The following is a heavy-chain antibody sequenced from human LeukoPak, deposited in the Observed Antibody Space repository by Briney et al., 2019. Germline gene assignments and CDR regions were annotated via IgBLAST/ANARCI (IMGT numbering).Heavy chain of an antibody. CDR2: ISYDGSNK. CDR3: AKEYCGGDCYSALCCIYYYYGMDV. D-gene: IGHD2-21*02. CDR1: GFTFSSYG. Sequence: PGGALRLSCAASGFTFSSYGMHWVRQAPGKGLEGVAVISYDGSNKYYADSVKGRFTISRDNSKNTLYLQMNRLRAEDTAVYYCAKEYCGGDCYSALCCIYYYYGMDVWGQGTTVTVSS. V-gene: IGHV3-30*18. J-gene: IGHJ6*02.